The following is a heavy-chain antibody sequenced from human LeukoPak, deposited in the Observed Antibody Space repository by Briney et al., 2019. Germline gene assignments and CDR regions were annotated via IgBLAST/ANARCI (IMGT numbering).Heavy chain of an antibody. CDR1: GFTFSSYA. CDR3: AREKYPGSGSYYIFDY. D-gene: IGHD1-26*01. J-gene: IGHJ4*02. V-gene: IGHV3-30-3*01. CDR2: ISYDGSNK. Sequence: PGRSLRLSCAASGFTFSSYAMHWVRQAPGKGLEWVAVISYDGSNKYYADSVKGRFTISRDNSKNTLYLQMNSLRAEDTAVYYCAREKYPGSGSYYIFDYWGQGTLVTVSS.